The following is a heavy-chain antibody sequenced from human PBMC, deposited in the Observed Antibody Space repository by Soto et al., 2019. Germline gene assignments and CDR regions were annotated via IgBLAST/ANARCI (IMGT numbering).Heavy chain of an antibody. CDR1: GFTFSSYA. Sequence: GGSLRLSCAASGFTFSSYAMSWVRQAPGKGLEWVSAISGSGGSTYYADSVKGRFTISRDNSKNTLYLQMNSLRAEDSVVNYCAKGELPTMFRGAIMEPPVSGYYMDVWGQGTTVTVSS. J-gene: IGHJ6*03. CDR3: AKGELPTMFRGAIMEPPVSGYYMDV. CDR2: ISGSGGST. D-gene: IGHD3-10*01. V-gene: IGHV3-23*01.